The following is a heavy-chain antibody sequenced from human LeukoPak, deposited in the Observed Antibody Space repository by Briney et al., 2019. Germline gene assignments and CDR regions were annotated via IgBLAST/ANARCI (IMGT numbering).Heavy chain of an antibody. CDR3: ARIRYCSSTSCP. V-gene: IGHV4-34*01. D-gene: IGHD2-2*01. J-gene: IGHJ5*02. CDR1: GGSFSGYY. CDR2: INHSGST. Sequence: SETLSLTCAVYGGSFSGYYWSWIRQPPGKGLEWIGEINHSGSTNYNPSLKSRVTISVDTSKNQFSLKLSSVTAADTAVYYCARIRYCSSTSCPWGQGTLVTVSS.